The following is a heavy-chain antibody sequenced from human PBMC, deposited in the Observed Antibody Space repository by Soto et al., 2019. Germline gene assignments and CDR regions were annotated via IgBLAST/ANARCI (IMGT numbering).Heavy chain of an antibody. CDR3: AKDGGREGYFGNWFDP. Sequence: ASVKVSCKASGYTFYSHSISWVRQAPGQGLEWMGRISADNGNTKYAQKFQGRVTMTTDKSTTTAYMELSSLRSDDTAVYYCAKDGGREGYFGNWFDPWGQGTLVTVSS. V-gene: IGHV1-18*01. D-gene: IGHD2-15*01. CDR2: ISADNGNT. CDR1: GYTFYSHS. J-gene: IGHJ5*02.